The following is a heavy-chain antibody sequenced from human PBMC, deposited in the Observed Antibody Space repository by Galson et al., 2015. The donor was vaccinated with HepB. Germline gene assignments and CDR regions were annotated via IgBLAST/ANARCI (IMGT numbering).Heavy chain of an antibody. J-gene: IGHJ2*01. Sequence: SLRLSCAASGFTFSSYGMHWVRQAPGKGLEWVAVISYDGSNKYYADSVKGRFTISRDNSKNTLYLQMNSLRAEDTAVYYCAKTYSGSSSYWYFDLWGRGTLVTVSS. CDR1: GFTFSSYG. D-gene: IGHD1-26*01. CDR2: ISYDGSNK. CDR3: AKTYSGSSSYWYFDL. V-gene: IGHV3-30*18.